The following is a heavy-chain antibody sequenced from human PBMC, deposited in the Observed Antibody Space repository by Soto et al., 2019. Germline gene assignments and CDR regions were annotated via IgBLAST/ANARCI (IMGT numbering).Heavy chain of an antibody. Sequence: SLRLCCVVSGFTCEDYCMHWVRQVPGKGLEWVSGISWNSDVKGYADSVMGRFTISRDNARNSLFLQMTSLRGEDSALYYCARDMAHYAFWGQNERGVDLWGQGTTVTVSS. V-gene: IGHV3-9*01. D-gene: IGHD3-16*01. CDR3: ARDMAHYAFWGQNERGVDL. J-gene: IGHJ6*02. CDR1: GFTCEDYC. CDR2: ISWNSDVK.